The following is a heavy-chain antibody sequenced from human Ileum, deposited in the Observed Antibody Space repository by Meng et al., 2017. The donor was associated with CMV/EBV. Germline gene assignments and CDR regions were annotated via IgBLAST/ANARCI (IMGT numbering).Heavy chain of an antibody. D-gene: IGHD1-26*01. CDR3: ARGRDFWWEMDY. J-gene: IGHJ4*02. CDR1: SGSFSDFF. Sequence: VQLHPWGAGLLKPSVTLSLTCAVYSGSFSDFFWGWIPQGPGKGLEWIGESSNSGNTKYNPSLKSRVTISVDASKNQFSLNMRCVTAADTAVYYCARGRDFWWEMDYTGQGTLVTVSS. V-gene: IGHV4-34*01. CDR2: SSNSGNT.